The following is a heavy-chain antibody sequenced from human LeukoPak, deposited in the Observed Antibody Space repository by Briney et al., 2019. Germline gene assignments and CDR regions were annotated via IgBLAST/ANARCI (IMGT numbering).Heavy chain of an antibody. CDR2: IYYSGST. V-gene: IGHV4-39*07. Sequence: SETLSLTCTVSGGSISSSSYYWGWIRQPPGKGLEWIGSIYYSGSTYYNPSLKSRVTISVDTSKNQFSLKLSSVTAADTAVYYCARGPANYYDSSGDDAFDIWGQGTMVTVSS. J-gene: IGHJ3*02. CDR3: ARGPANYYDSSGDDAFDI. CDR1: GGSISSSSYY. D-gene: IGHD3-22*01.